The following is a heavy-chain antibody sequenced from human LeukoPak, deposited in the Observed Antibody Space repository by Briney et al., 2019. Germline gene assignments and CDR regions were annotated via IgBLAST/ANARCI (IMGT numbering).Heavy chain of an antibody. CDR2: IIPIFGTA. J-gene: IGHJ4*02. CDR3: AREHIGSGYYFDY. D-gene: IGHD1-26*01. V-gene: IGHV1-69*06. Sequence: SVKVSCKAPGGTFSSYAISWVRQAPGQGLEWMGGIIPIFGTANYAQKFQGRVTITADKSTSTAYMELSSLRSEDTAVYYCAREHIGSGYYFDYWGQGTLVTVSS. CDR1: GGTFSSYA.